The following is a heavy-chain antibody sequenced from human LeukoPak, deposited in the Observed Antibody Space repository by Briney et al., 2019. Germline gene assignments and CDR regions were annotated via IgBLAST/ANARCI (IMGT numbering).Heavy chain of an antibody. CDR2: IYGSADK. CDR1: GFSLDSTAVG. J-gene: IGHJ4*02. D-gene: IGHD5-18*01. V-gene: IGHV2-5*01. CDR3: ARQGYGYVYFDF. Sequence: SGPTLVKPTETLTLTCTFSGFSLDSTAVGVGWVRQPPGKALEWLALIYGSADKRYMPSLQNRLTITKDTSKNLVVLTMANVDPVDTATYYGARQGYGYVYFDFWGRGILVTVSS.